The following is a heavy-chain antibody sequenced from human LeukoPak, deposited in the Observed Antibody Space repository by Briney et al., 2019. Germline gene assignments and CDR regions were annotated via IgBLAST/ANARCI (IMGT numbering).Heavy chain of an antibody. V-gene: IGHV3-23*01. CDR2: ISGSGGST. CDR1: GFTFSSYG. J-gene: IGHJ5*02. D-gene: IGHD3-10*01. CDR3: AKDRVWFGELFSWFDP. Sequence: GGSLRLSCAASGFTFSSYGMSWVRQAPGKGLEWVSAISGSGGSTYYADSVKGRFTISRDNSKNTLYLQMNSLRAEDTAVYYCAKDRVWFGELFSWFDPWGQGTLVTVSS.